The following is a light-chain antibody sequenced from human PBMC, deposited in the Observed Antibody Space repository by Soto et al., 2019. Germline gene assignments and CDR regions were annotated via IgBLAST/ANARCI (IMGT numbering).Light chain of an antibody. Sequence: EIVLTQSPGTLSLSPGERATLSCRASQSVSSSYLAWYQQKPGQAPRLLIFGTSSRVTGIPDRFSGSGSGTDFTLNISRLEPEDFAVYYCQQYCSAPRTFGQGTKVEIK. J-gene: IGKJ1*01. CDR3: QQYCSAPRT. CDR2: GTS. CDR1: QSVSSSY. V-gene: IGKV3-20*01.